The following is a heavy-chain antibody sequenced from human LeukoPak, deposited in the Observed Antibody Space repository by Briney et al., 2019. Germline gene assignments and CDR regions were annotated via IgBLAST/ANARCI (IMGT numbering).Heavy chain of an antibody. D-gene: IGHD6-13*01. Sequence: SGGSLRLSCAASGFTFSSYGMHWVRQAPGKGLEWVAVISYDGSNKYYAGSVKGRFTISRDNSKNTLYLQMNSLRAEDTAVYYCAEGGSWYGDLYFDYWGQGTLVTVSS. J-gene: IGHJ4*02. CDR2: ISYDGSNK. CDR3: AEGGSWYGDLYFDY. V-gene: IGHV3-30*18. CDR1: GFTFSSYG.